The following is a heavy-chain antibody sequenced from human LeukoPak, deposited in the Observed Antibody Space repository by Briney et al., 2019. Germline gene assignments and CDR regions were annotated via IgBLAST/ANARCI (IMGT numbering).Heavy chain of an antibody. CDR1: GGSISSHY. Sequence: SETLSLTCTVSGGSISSHYWSWIRQPPGKGLEWIGYIYYSGSTNYNPSLKSRVTISVDTSKNQFSLKLSSVTAADTAVYYRARDGSGSLWGQGTLVTVSS. V-gene: IGHV4-59*11. CDR2: IYYSGST. CDR3: ARDGSGSL. D-gene: IGHD3-10*01. J-gene: IGHJ4*02.